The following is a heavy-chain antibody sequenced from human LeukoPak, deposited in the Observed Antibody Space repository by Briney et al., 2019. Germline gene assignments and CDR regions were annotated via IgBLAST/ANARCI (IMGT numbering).Heavy chain of an antibody. CDR1: GFTFSSYA. V-gene: IGHV3-30-3*01. Sequence: GRSLRPSCAASGFTFSSYAMHWVRQAPGKGLEWVAVISYDGSNKYYADSVKGRFTISRDNSKNTLYLQMNSLRAEDTAVYYCARDHEYSSSWYSWASTFDYWGQGTLVTVSS. CDR3: ARDHEYSSSWYSWASTFDY. J-gene: IGHJ4*02. CDR2: ISYDGSNK. D-gene: IGHD6-13*01.